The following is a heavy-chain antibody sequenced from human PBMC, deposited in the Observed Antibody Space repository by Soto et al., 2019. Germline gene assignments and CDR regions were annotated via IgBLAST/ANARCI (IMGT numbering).Heavy chain of an antibody. J-gene: IGHJ4*02. CDR1: GYTFTSYG. Sequence: QVQLVQSGAEVKKPGASVKVSCKASGYTFTSYGISWVRQAPGQGLEWMGWISAYNGNTNYAQKLQGRVTMTTDPSKSAAYMELGRLSCDDAAVYYCARVVTPVGYGSSWCPDYWGQGTLVTV. CDR3: ARVVTPVGYGSSWCPDY. CDR2: ISAYNGNT. D-gene: IGHD6-13*01. V-gene: IGHV1-18*04.